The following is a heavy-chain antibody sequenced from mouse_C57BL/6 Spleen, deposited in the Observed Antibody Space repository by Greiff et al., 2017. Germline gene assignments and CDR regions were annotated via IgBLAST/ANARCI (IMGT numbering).Heavy chain of an antibody. V-gene: IGHV1-52*01. CDR3: ARGGDDYVFAY. CDR2: IDPSDSET. CDR1: GYTFTSYW. D-gene: IGHD2-4*01. J-gene: IGHJ3*01. Sequence: QVQLQQPGAELVRPGSSVKLSCKASGYTFTSYWMHWVKQRPIQGLEWIGNIDPSDSETHYNQKFKDKATLTVDKSSSTAYMQRSSLTSEDSAVYYCARGGDDYVFAYWGQGTLVTVSA.